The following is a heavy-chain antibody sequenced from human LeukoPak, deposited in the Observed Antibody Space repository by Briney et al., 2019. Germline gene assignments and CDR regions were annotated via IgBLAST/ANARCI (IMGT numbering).Heavy chain of an antibody. CDR2: ISSSSSYI. D-gene: IGHD4-17*01. Sequence: GGSLRLSCAASGFTFSSYSMNWVRQAPGKGLEWVSSISSSSSYIYYADSVKGRFTISRDNAKNSLYLQMNSLRAEDTAVYYCARSGDYGDDYFDYWGQGTLVTVSS. V-gene: IGHV3-21*01. CDR3: ARSGDYGDDYFDY. J-gene: IGHJ4*02. CDR1: GFTFSSYS.